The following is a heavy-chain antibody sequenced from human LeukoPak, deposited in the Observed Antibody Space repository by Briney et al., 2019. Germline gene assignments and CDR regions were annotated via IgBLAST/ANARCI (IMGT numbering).Heavy chain of an antibody. V-gene: IGHV3-21*01. CDR3: ARSYDDAFDI. D-gene: IGHD3-22*01. CDR1: GFTFSSYS. CDR2: ISSNSSYI. J-gene: IGHJ3*02. Sequence: GGSLRLSCAASGFTFSSYSMNWVRQAPGKGLEWVSSISSNSSYIYYADSVKGRFTISRDNAKNSLYLQMNSLRAEDTAVYYCARSYDDAFDIWGQGTMVTVSS.